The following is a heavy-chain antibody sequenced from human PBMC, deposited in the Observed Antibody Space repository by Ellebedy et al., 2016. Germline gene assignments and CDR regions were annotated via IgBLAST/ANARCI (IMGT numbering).Heavy chain of an antibody. V-gene: IGHV3-66*01. CDR2: IYGGGST. CDR3: ARDSYGSGSYNYYYGMDV. J-gene: IGHJ6*02. Sequence: GESLKISCAASGFTVSSNYMSWVRQAPGKGLEWVSVIYGGGSTYYADSVKGRFTISRDNSKNSLYLQMNSLRAEDTAVYYCARDSYGSGSYNYYYGMDVWGQGTTVTVSS. D-gene: IGHD3-10*01. CDR1: GFTVSSNY.